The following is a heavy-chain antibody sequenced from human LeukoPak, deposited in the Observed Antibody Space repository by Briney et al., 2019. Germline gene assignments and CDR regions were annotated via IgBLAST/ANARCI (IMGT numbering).Heavy chain of an antibody. V-gene: IGHV3-30*02. J-gene: IGHJ4*02. CDR2: IRFDGSNE. D-gene: IGHD6-13*01. Sequence: PGGSLRLSCAASGFVFSSYGMHWVRQSPGKGLEWVAVIRFDGSNEYYADSVRGRFTISRDNSKRTLYLQTTCLRVEAPALYYCVKQVSGDTGYFDSWGRGTLVTVSS. CDR1: GFVFSSYG. CDR3: VKQVSGDTGYFDS.